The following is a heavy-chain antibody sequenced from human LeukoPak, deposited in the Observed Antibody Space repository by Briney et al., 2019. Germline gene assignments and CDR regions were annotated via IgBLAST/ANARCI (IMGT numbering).Heavy chain of an antibody. J-gene: IGHJ3*02. CDR1: GFTFSSYW. CDR3: ARCGTRDDCGDAFGI. Sequence: PGGSLRLSCAASGFTFSSYWMSWVRQAPGKGLEWVANIKQDASAKHYVDSVKGRFTISRDNAENSVYLQMNSLRAEDTAVYYCARCGTRDDCGDAFGIWGQGTMVAVSS. D-gene: IGHD2-21*02. CDR2: IKQDASAK. V-gene: IGHV3-7*01.